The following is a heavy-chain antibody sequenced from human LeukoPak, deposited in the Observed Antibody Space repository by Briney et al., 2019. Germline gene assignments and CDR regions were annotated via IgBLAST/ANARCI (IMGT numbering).Heavy chain of an antibody. CDR1: GYSISSGYY. Sequence: PSETLSLTCAVSGYSISSGYYWGCIRQPPGKGLEGMGSAYHSGRTYYNPSLRSRVTISVDTSKNQFSLKLSSVTAADTAVYYCARHGNYYDTSQSDPWGQGTLVTVSS. D-gene: IGHD3-22*01. V-gene: IGHV4-38-2*01. CDR2: AYHSGRT. J-gene: IGHJ5*02. CDR3: ARHGNYYDTSQSDP.